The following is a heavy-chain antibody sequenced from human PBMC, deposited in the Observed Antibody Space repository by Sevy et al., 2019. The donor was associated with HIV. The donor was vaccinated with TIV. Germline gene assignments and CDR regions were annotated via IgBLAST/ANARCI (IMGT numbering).Heavy chain of an antibody. D-gene: IGHD3-22*01. CDR2: ISFDGSHK. CDR1: GFTFSSYG. V-gene: IGHV3-30*03. Sequence: GGSLRLSCVASGFTFSSYGMHWVRQAPGKGLEWVAVISFDGSHKYYADSVKGRFTISRDNSKNMLYLQLNSLRPEDTAVHYCARDHDSSGYFRIRYFDYWGQGTLVTVSS. J-gene: IGHJ4*02. CDR3: ARDHDSSGYFRIRYFDY.